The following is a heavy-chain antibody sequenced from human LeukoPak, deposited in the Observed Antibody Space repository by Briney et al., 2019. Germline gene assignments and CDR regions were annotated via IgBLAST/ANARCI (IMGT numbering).Heavy chain of an antibody. CDR3: ARGSYSSGWLFDL. J-gene: IGHJ2*01. V-gene: IGHV3-21*01. Sequence: GGSLRLSCPASGFTFSTYSMNWLRQAPGKGLEWVSSISISTTYTFYADSLKGRFTISRDNAKNSLYLQMNSLRADDTAVYYCARGSYSSGWLFDLWGRGTLVTVSS. D-gene: IGHD6-19*01. CDR1: GFTFSTYS. CDR2: ISISTTYT.